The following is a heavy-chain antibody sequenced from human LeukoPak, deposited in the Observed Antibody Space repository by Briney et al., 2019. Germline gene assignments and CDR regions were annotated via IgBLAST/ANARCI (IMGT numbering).Heavy chain of an antibody. V-gene: IGHV3-49*03. J-gene: IGHJ3*02. Sequence: GGSLRLSCTGSGFNFGYFPMSWFRQAPGKGLEWVAFIRNKDYGETTEYAASVKGRFSISRDDSESIAYLRMSSLKAEDTAVYYCSRALRLSGDAFDIWGQGTMVTVSS. CDR1: GFNFGYFP. CDR3: SRALRLSGDAFDI. D-gene: IGHD2/OR15-2a*01. CDR2: IRNKDYGETT.